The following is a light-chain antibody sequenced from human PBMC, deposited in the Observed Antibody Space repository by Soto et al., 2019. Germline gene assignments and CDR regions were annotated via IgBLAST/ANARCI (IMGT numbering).Light chain of an antibody. J-gene: IGKJ1*01. CDR2: GAS. CDR3: QQYDNWRT. CDR1: QTINNN. Sequence: MPQAPATLSVSPGERATLSCRASQTINNNVAWYQQKPGQAPRLLIHGASIRAIDIPARFSGSGSGTEFTLTISSLQSEDFALYYCQQYDNWRTFGQGTKVDIK. V-gene: IGKV3-15*01.